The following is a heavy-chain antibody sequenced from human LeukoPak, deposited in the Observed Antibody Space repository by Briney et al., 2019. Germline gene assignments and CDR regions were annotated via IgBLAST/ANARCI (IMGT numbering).Heavy chain of an antibody. CDR1: GFAFSNYA. CDR3: STDPRLLIY. D-gene: IGHD2-8*01. V-gene: IGHV3-11*01. CDR2: LISSGTTT. J-gene: IGHJ4*01. Sequence: PGGSLRLSCAASGFAFSNYAMSWVRQAPGKGLEWVSSLISSGTTTYYADSVKGRFTISRDNAKNSLYLQMNSLRPDDTALYYCSTDPRLLIYWGHGTLVTVSS.